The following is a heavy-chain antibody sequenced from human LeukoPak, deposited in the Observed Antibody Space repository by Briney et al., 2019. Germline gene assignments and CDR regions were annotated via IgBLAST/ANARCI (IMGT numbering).Heavy chain of an antibody. CDR3: ARNNSNGFDF. D-gene: IGHD6-19*01. Sequence: PSETLSLTCTVSGYSISGGYYWGWIRQPPGKGLEWIGTIFQSVSTYYNPSLKSRVTTSVDTSKNQFSLKLSSVTAADTAVYYCARNNSNGFDFWSQGTLVTVS. CDR1: GYSISGGYY. V-gene: IGHV4-38-2*02. CDR2: IFQSVST. J-gene: IGHJ4*02.